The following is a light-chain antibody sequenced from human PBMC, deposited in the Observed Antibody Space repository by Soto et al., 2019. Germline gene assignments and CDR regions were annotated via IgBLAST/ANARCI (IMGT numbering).Light chain of an antibody. V-gene: IGKV3-15*01. CDR1: QTIGSD. Sequence: EIVMTQSPATLSVSPGERATLSCRASQTIGSDLAWYQQKPGQAPRLIIYDASTRASDIPARFSGSGSGTDFTLTISSLQSEDFAVYYCQQYNKWPPLTFGGGTRVDI. CDR2: DAS. CDR3: QQYNKWPPLT. J-gene: IGKJ4*01.